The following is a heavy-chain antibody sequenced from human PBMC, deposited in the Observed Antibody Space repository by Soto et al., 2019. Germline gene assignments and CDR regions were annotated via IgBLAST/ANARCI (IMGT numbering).Heavy chain of an antibody. CDR1: GDTFNSYV. J-gene: IGHJ4*02. Sequence: QVQLVQSGAEVKRPGSSVKVSCESSGDTFNSYVISWVRQAPGQGLEWMGGVIPIIRVTHYAQKFQGRVTISAVSSTGTAYMELTNLGFDDTAFYYCARESLGAKRADDWGQGTLVTVSS. CDR2: VIPIIRVT. CDR3: ARESLGAKRADD. V-gene: IGHV1-69*17. D-gene: IGHD6-13*01.